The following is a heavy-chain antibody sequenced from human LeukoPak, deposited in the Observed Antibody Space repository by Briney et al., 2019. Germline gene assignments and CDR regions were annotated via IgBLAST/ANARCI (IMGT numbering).Heavy chain of an antibody. CDR1: GFTLSSYA. CDR3: AKPVPIYSGYDYGTYFDY. V-gene: IGHV3-23*01. Sequence: GGSLRLSCAASGFTLSSYAMSWVRQAPGKGLEWVSAISGSGGSTYYADSVKGRFTISRDNSKNTLYLQMNSLRAEDTAVYYCAKPVPIYSGYDYGTYFDYWGQGTLVTVSS. D-gene: IGHD5-12*01. CDR2: ISGSGGST. J-gene: IGHJ4*02.